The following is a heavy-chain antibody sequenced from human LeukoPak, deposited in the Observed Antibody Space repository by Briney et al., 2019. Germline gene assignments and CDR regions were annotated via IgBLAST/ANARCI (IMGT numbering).Heavy chain of an antibody. CDR1: GFTFSSYW. Sequence: GGSLRLSCAASGFTFSSYWMHWVRQAPGKGLMWVSRISSDGSSTSYADSVKGRFTISRDNAKNTLYLQMNSLRAEDTAVYYCARGPYYYDSSGYSFFGYWGQGTLVTVSS. CDR2: ISSDGSST. D-gene: IGHD3-22*01. V-gene: IGHV3-74*01. CDR3: ARGPYYYDSSGYSFFGY. J-gene: IGHJ4*02.